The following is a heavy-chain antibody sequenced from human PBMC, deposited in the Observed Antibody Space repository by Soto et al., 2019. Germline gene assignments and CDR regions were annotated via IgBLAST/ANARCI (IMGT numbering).Heavy chain of an antibody. V-gene: IGHV1-2*04. CDR2: INPNSGGT. CDR1: GYTFTGYY. Sequence: ASVKVSCKASGYTFTGYYMHWVRQAPGQGLEWMGWINPNSGGTNYAQKFQGWVTMTRDTSISTAYMELSRLRSDDTAVYYCARGRYCTNGVCYEKNYYGMDVWGQGTTVTVSS. CDR3: ARGRYCTNGVCYEKNYYGMDV. J-gene: IGHJ6*02. D-gene: IGHD2-8*01.